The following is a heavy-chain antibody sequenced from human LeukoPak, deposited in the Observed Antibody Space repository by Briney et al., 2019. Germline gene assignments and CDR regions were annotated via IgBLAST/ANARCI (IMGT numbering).Heavy chain of an antibody. V-gene: IGHV3-74*01. CDR2: INSDGSST. Sequence: GGSLRLSCAASGFTFSSYWMHWVRQAPGKGLVWVSRINSDGSSTSYADSVKGRFTISRDNAKNTLYLQMNSLRAEDTAVYYCARGPYGSGSYSSYGMDVWGQGTTVTVSS. J-gene: IGHJ6*02. CDR1: GFTFSSYW. D-gene: IGHD3-10*01. CDR3: ARGPYGSGSYSSYGMDV.